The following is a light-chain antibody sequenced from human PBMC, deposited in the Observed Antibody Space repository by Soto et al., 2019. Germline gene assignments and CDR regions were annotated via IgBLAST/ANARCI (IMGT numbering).Light chain of an antibody. Sequence: DIQMTQPPSSLSASVGDRVTITCRASQTITNYLNWYQQKPGKAPKLLIYAASTLLSGVPSRFTGGGSGTDFTLTIDSLQPEDFATYFCQQSYSSPWTVGQGTKVEI. CDR1: QTITNY. CDR3: QQSYSSPWT. J-gene: IGKJ1*01. CDR2: AAS. V-gene: IGKV1-39*01.